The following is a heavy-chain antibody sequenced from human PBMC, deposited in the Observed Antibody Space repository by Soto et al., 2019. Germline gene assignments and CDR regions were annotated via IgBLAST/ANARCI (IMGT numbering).Heavy chain of an antibody. V-gene: IGHV4-30-4*01. D-gene: IGHD6-19*01. CDR1: GGSISSGDYY. CDR3: ARVEWLVHWFDP. CDR2: IYCSGST. Sequence: PSETLSLTCTVSGGSISSGDYYWSWIRQPPGKGLEWIGYIYCSGSTYYNPSLKSRVTISVDTSKNQFSLKLSSVTAADTAVYYCARVEWLVHWFDPWGQGSLVTVSS. J-gene: IGHJ5*02.